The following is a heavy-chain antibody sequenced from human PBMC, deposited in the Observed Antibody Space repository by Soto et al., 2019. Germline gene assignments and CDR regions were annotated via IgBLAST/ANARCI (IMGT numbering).Heavy chain of an antibody. V-gene: IGHV4-31*03. CDR1: GGSITSGGYY. CDR3: ARYRDDILTGYQGGRNYFDY. D-gene: IGHD3-9*01. J-gene: IGHJ4*02. CDR2: IYYSGST. Sequence: QVQLQESGPGLVKPSQTLSLTCTVSGGSITSGGYYWSWIRQHPGKGLEWIGYIYYSGSTYYNPSLKRRVTISVDTSKNQFSLKLSSVTAADTAVYYCARYRDDILTGYQGGRNYFDYWGQGTLVTVSS.